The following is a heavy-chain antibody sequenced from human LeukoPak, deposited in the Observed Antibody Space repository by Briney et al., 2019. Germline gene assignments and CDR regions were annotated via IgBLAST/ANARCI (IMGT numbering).Heavy chain of an antibody. CDR3: ARNRDGYNSFDY. Sequence: SETLSLTCTVSGGSISSSSYYWGWIRQPPGKGLEWIGSIYYSGSTYYNPSLKSRVTISVDTSKNQFSLKLSSVTAAGTAVYYCARNRDGYNSFDYWGQGTLVTVSS. D-gene: IGHD5-24*01. CDR2: IYYSGST. J-gene: IGHJ4*02. CDR1: GGSISSSSYY. V-gene: IGHV4-39*07.